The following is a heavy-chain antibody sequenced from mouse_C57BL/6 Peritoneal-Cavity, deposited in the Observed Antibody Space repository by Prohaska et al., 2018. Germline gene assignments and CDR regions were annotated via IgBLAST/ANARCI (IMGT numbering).Heavy chain of an antibody. CDR1: AYTFTNYW. J-gene: IGHJ4*01. CDR3: ARFSNYPGAMDY. Sequence: QVQLQQSGAELVRPGTSVTMSCQASAYTFTNYWIGWAKQRPAHGLAWIGDLYPGGGYTNYNEKFKGKATLTAEKSSSTAYMQFSSLTSEDSAIYYCARFSNYPGAMDYWGQGTSVTGSS. CDR2: LYPGGGYT. V-gene: IGHV1-63*01. D-gene: IGHD2-5*01.